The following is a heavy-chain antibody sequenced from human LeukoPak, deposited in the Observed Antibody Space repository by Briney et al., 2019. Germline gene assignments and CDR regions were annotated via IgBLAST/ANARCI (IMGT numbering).Heavy chain of an antibody. CDR3: ARARWGVLDY. J-gene: IGHJ4*02. D-gene: IGHD3-16*01. Sequence: KPSETLSLTCAVYGGSFSGYYWSWIRQPPGKGLEWIGEINHSGSTNYNPSLKSRVTISVDTSKNQFSLKLSSVTAADTAVYYCARARWGVLDYWGQGTLVTVSS. CDR2: INHSGST. CDR1: GGSFSGYY. V-gene: IGHV4-34*01.